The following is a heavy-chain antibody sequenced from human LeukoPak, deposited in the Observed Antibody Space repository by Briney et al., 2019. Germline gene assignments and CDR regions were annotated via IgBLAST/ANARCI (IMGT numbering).Heavy chain of an antibody. CDR3: ARRVLESPVISKNNWLDP. CDR1: GGSMSNYY. CDR2: IYYSGST. V-gene: IGHV4-59*08. J-gene: IGHJ5*02. D-gene: IGHD3-10*01. Sequence: PSETLSLTCTVSGGSMSNYYWSWIRQPPGKGLEWIGNIYYSGSTNYNPSLKRRVTISVETYKNQFSLSLTSVTAADTAVYYCARRVLESPVISKNNWLDPWGQGTLVTVSS.